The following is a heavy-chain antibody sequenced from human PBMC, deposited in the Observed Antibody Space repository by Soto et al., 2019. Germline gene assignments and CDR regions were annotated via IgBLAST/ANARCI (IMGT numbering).Heavy chain of an antibody. Sequence: PGGSLRLSCAASGFTFSSYAMSWVRQAPGKGLEWVSAISGSGGSTYYADSVKGRFTISRDNSKNTLYLQMNSLRAEDTAVDYCAKRRFLEWLFFDYWGQGTLVTVSS. CDR3: AKRRFLEWLFFDY. CDR2: ISGSGGST. CDR1: GFTFSSYA. V-gene: IGHV3-23*01. J-gene: IGHJ4*02. D-gene: IGHD3-3*01.